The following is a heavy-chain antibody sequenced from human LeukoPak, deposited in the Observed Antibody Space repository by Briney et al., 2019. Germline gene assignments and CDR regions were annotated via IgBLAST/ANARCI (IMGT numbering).Heavy chain of an antibody. CDR1: GFTFSSYN. V-gene: IGHV3-48*01. CDR3: ARDYYNHSWDY. D-gene: IGHD3-10*01. CDR2: ITSSSSTI. J-gene: IGHJ4*02. Sequence: GGSLRLSCAASGFTFSSYNMNWVRQAPGKGLEWISFITSSSSTIYYADSVKGRFTISRDNAKNSLYLQMHSLRAEDTAVYYCARDYYNHSWDYWGRGTLVTVSS.